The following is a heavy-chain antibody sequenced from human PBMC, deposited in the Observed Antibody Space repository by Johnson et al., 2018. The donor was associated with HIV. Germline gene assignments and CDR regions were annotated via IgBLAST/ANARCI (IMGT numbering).Heavy chain of an antibody. CDR2: ISDDGSKI. V-gene: IGHV3-30*04. CDR3: ARGPILEWLSGDGFDM. D-gene: IGHD3-3*01. Sequence: QMLLVESGGGVVQPGRSLRLSCAASGFRFSTYALHWVRQTPGKGLEWVALISDDGSKIYHADSVKGRFTISRDNSKNTLYLQMNSLRVEDTARYYCARGPILEWLSGDGFDMWGQGTMVTV. J-gene: IGHJ3*02. CDR1: GFRFSTYA.